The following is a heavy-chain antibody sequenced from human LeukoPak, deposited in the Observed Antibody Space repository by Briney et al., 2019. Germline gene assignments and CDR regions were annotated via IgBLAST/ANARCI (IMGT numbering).Heavy chain of an antibody. CDR2: ISAYNGNT. D-gene: IGHD1/OR15-1a*01. CDR3: ARAALTPTGTRYFLH. J-gene: IGHJ1*01. V-gene: IGHV1-18*01. CDR1: GYAFTTHG. Sequence: ASVKVSCKASGYAFTTHGITWVRQAPGQGPAWMGWISAYNGNTKYAQKLQGRVTMTTDTSTSTAYMELRSLRSDDTAVYYCARAALTPTGTRYFLHWGQGTLVTVSS.